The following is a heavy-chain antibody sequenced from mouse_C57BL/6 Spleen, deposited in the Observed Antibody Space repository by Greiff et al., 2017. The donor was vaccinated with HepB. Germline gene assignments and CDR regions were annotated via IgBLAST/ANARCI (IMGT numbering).Heavy chain of an antibody. J-gene: IGHJ3*01. CDR1: GFTFSSYA. V-gene: IGHV5-4*01. D-gene: IGHD1-1*01. CDR2: ISDGGSYT. CDR3: ARDLDYCCSSPFAY. Sequence: EVQRVESGGGLVKPGGSLKLSCAASGFTFSSYAMSWVRQTPEKRLEWVATISDGGSYTYDPDNVKGRFTISRDNAKNNLYLQMSHLKNEDTAMYYCARDLDYCCSSPFAYWGQGTLVTVSA.